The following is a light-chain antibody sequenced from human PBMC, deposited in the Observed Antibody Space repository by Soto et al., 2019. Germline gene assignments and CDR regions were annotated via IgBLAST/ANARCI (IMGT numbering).Light chain of an antibody. Sequence: DIPITHSPSTLSCLVGDRGTLPFRASQTISSWVAWYQQKPGKASKLLIYDASSLESGVPSRFSGRGSGTQFTLTISSLQPDDFATYYCQPYNSFSGTFGPGTKVDIK. CDR3: QPYNSFSGT. J-gene: IGKJ1*01. V-gene: IGKV1-5*01. CDR1: QTISSW. CDR2: DAS.